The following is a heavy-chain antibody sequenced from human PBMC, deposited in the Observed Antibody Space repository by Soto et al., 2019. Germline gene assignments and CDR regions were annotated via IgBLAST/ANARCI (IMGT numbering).Heavy chain of an antibody. J-gene: IGHJ3*01. CDR2: IYYTGST. Sequence: QVQLQESGPGLVKPSETLSLTCSVSGDSVNYYYWTWIRQPPGKGLEWIGYIYYTGSTNYNPSLKSRVTISIDTSKNQFSLKLSSVTAADTAVYYCARWPNTSSSARAFDLWGQGTMVTVSS. V-gene: IGHV4-59*02. CDR3: ARWPNTSSSARAFDL. CDR1: GDSVNYYY. D-gene: IGHD6-6*01.